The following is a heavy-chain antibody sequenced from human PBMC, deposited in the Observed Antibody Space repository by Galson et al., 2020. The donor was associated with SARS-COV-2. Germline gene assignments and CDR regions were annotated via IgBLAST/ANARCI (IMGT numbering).Heavy chain of an antibody. J-gene: IGHJ4*02. D-gene: IGHD1-26*01. CDR3: ASPRRYSGSYDFDF. Sequence: GGSLRLSCAASGFTFSSYSMNWVRQAPGKGLEWVSSISSSSSYIYYADSVKGRFTISRDNAKNSLYLQMTSLRAEDTAVYYCASPRRYSGSYDFDFWGQGTLVTVSS. CDR2: ISSSSSYI. CDR1: GFTFSSYS. V-gene: IGHV3-21*01.